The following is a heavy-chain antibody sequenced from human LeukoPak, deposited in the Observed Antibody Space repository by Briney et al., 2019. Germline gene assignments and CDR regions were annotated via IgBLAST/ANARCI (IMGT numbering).Heavy chain of an antibody. CDR1: GYSFSNYY. Sequence: GESLKISCKGSGYSFSNYYVGWLRQMPGKGLEWMGIIYPGDSDTRYSPSFQGQVTMSADKSISTAYMQWSSLKASDTAMYFCARQGELRRDFHYWGQGTLVTVSS. D-gene: IGHD1-7*01. J-gene: IGHJ4*02. CDR3: ARQGELRRDFHY. V-gene: IGHV5-51*01. CDR2: IYPGDSDT.